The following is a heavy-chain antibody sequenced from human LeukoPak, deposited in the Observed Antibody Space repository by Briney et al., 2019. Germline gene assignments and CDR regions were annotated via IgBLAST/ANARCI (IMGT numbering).Heavy chain of an antibody. D-gene: IGHD3-3*01. Sequence: GGSLRLSCAASGFTFSSYAMRWVRQAPGKGLEYVSAISSNGGSTYYASSVKGRFTISRDNSKNTLYLQMGSLRAEDMAVYYCARPASEWLLYFDYWGQGTLVTVSS. CDR3: ARPASEWLLYFDY. CDR1: GFTFSSYA. J-gene: IGHJ4*02. V-gene: IGHV3-64*01. CDR2: ISSNGGST.